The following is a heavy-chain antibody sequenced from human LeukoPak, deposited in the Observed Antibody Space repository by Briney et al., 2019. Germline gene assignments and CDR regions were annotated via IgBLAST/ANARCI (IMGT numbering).Heavy chain of an antibody. V-gene: IGHV5-51*01. D-gene: IGHD3-10*01. J-gene: IGHJ4*02. CDR3: ARGVGGLRSYNLEY. CDR1: GYSFTDYW. CDR2: IYPGVSDT. Sequence: GESLKIPCKGSGYSFTDYWIGWVRQMPGKGLEWMGVIYPGVSDTTYSPSFQGQVTISADKSISTAYLQWSSLKASDTAMYCCARGVGGLRSYNLEYRGQGTLVTVSS.